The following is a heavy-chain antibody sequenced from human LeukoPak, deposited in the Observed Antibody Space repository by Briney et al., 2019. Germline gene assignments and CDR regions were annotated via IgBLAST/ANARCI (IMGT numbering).Heavy chain of an antibody. CDR3: ARVTHIAAAGINWFDP. V-gene: IGHV1-69*13. CDR1: GGTFSSYA. CDR2: IIPIFGTA. D-gene: IGHD6-13*01. Sequence: SVKVSCKASGGTFSSYAISWVRQAPGQGLEWMGGIIPIFGTANYAQKFQGRVTITADESTSTAYMELSSLRSEDTAVYYCARVTHIAAAGINWFDPWGQGTLVTVSS. J-gene: IGHJ5*02.